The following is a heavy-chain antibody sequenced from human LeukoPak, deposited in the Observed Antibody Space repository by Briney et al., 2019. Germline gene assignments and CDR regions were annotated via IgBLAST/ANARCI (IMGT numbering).Heavy chain of an antibody. CDR1: TDSITSNW. J-gene: IGHJ4*02. D-gene: IGHD1-26*01. V-gene: IGHV4-4*02. Sequence: SETLSLTCAVSTDSITSNWWSWVRQPPGKGLEWIGEVHKSGSTNYYPSLQSRVTISIDKSKNQIALELASVTAADTAVYYCAKEIVGAPTPGAYWGQGILVTVSS. CDR2: VHKSGST. CDR3: AKEIVGAPTPGAY.